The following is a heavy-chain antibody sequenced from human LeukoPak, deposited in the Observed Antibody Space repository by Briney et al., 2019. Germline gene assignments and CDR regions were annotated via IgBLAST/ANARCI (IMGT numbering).Heavy chain of an antibody. CDR3: ARDERGYSYGHFDL. CDR2: ISSSSSTI. D-gene: IGHD5-18*01. J-gene: IGHJ2*01. V-gene: IGHV3-48*02. Sequence: GGSLRLSYAASGFTFSSYSMNWVRQAPGKGLDWVSYISSSSSTIYYADSVKGRFTISRDNAKNSLYLQMNSLRDEDTAVYYCARDERGYSYGHFDLWGRGTLVTVSS. CDR1: GFTFSSYS.